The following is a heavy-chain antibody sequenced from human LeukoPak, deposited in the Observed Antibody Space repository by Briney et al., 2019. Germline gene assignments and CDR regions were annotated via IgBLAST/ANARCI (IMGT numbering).Heavy chain of an antibody. CDR1: GFTVSSNY. CDR3: ARTTMVGGPFDY. CDR2: IYGGGST. J-gene: IGHJ4*02. V-gene: IGHV3-53*01. Sequence: GGSLRLSCAASGFTVSSNYMSWVRQAPGKGLEWVSVIYGGGSTYYADSVKGRFTISRDNPKNTLYLQMNSLRAEDTAVYYCARTTMVGGPFDYWGQGTLVTVSS. D-gene: IGHD3-10*01.